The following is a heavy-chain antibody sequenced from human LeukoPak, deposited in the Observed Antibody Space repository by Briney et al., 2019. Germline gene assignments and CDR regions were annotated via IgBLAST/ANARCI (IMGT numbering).Heavy chain of an antibody. Sequence: ASVKVSCKASGYTFTGYYMHWVRQAPGQGLEWMGWINPNSSGTNYAQKFQGRVTMTRDTSISTAYMELSRLRSDDTAVYYCARRRPIFGVPKGWFDPWGQGTLVTVSS. D-gene: IGHD3-3*01. CDR3: ARRRPIFGVPKGWFDP. J-gene: IGHJ5*02. CDR1: GYTFTGYY. V-gene: IGHV1-2*02. CDR2: INPNSSGT.